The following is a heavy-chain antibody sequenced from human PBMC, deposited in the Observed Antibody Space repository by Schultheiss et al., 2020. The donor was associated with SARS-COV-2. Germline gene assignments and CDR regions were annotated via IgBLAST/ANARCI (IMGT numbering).Heavy chain of an antibody. Sequence: SETLSLTCAVSGYSISSGYYWGWIRQPPGKGLEWIGSIYHSGSTNYNPSLKSRVTISVDTSKNQFSLQLRSVTAADTAVYYCAREGIAARGAYNWFDPWGQGTPVTVSS. J-gene: IGHJ5*02. CDR1: GYSISSGYY. CDR2: IYHSGST. D-gene: IGHD6-6*01. CDR3: AREGIAARGAYNWFDP. V-gene: IGHV4-38-2*02.